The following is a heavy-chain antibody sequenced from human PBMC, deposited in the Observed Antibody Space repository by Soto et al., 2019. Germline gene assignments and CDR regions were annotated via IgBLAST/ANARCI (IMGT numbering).Heavy chain of an antibody. D-gene: IGHD3-9*01. CDR1: GGSVSSGNYY. CDR3: ASYDVLAAYYY. V-gene: IGHV4-61*01. CDR2: IYYSGST. J-gene: IGHJ4*02. Sequence: SETLSLTCTVSGGSVSSGNYYWSWIRQPPGKGLEWIGYIYYSGSTNYNPSLKSRVTISVDTSRNQFSLKPSSVTAADTAVFYCASYDVLAAYYYWGQGTLVTVSS.